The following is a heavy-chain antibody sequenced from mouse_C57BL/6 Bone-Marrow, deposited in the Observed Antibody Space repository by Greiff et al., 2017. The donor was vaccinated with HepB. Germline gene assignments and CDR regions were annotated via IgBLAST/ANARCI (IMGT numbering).Heavy chain of an antibody. J-gene: IGHJ4*01. D-gene: IGHD1-1*01. CDR3: ARPDNYGSSYDYAMDY. V-gene: IGHV4-1*01. Sequence: EVKLMESGGGLVQPGGSLKLSCAASGIDFSRYWMSWVRRAPGKGLEWIGEINPDSSTINYAPSLKDKFIISRDNAKNTLYLQMSKVRSEDTALYYCARPDNYGSSYDYAMDYWGQGTSVTVSS. CDR2: INPDSSTI. CDR1: GIDFSRYW.